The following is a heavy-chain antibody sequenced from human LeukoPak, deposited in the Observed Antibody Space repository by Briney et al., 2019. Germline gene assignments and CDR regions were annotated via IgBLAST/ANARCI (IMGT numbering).Heavy chain of an antibody. J-gene: IGHJ4*02. V-gene: IGHV4-59*01. CDR3: ARGYSNYVPY. CDR2: IFYSGST. CDR1: GGSISSYY. Sequence: PSETLSLTCTVSGGSISSYYWSRIRQPPGKGLEWIGYIFYSGSTNYNPSLKSRVTISVDTSKNQFSLKLSSVTAADTAVYYCARGYSNYVPYWGQGTLVTVSS. D-gene: IGHD4-11*01.